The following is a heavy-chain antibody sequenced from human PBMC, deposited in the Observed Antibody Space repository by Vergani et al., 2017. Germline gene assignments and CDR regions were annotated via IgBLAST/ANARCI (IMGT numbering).Heavy chain of an antibody. CDR1: GFTVSSNY. CDR2: IYSGGST. J-gene: IGHJ4*02. V-gene: IGHV3-66*02. CDR3: ARVVRGVKVDY. Sequence: EVQLVESGGGLVKPGGSLRLSCAASGFTVSSNYMSWVRQAPGKGLEWVSVIYSGGSTYYADSVKGRFTISRDNSKNTLYLQMNSLRAEDTAVYYCARVVRGVKVDYWGQGTLVTVSS. D-gene: IGHD3-10*01.